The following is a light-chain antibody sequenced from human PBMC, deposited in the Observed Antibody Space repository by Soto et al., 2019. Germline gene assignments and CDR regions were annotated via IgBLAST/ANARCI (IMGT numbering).Light chain of an antibody. V-gene: IGKV3-15*01. CDR1: QSVSNN. CDR3: QQYNEWPLT. Sequence: EIVMTQSPATLSVSPGERATLSCRASQSVSNNVAWYQQKPGQAPRLLIYHAATRATGIPARFSGSGSGTEVTHTFSSLQSEDFEVYYCQQYNEWPLTFGGGTKVEIK. CDR2: HAA. J-gene: IGKJ4*02.